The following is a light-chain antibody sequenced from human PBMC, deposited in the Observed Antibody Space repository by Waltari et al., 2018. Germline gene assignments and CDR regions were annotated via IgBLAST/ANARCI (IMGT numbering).Light chain of an antibody. J-gene: IGKJ2*03. Sequence: VILTQSPATLSLSPGERATLSCRASQSVSSYLAWYQQKPGQAPRLLIYGASSRATGIPDRFSGSGSGTDFTLTISSLGPEDVGVYHCYQHSSGYSFGQGTKVEIK. CDR3: YQHSSGYS. CDR2: GAS. V-gene: IGKV3-11*01. CDR1: QSVSSY.